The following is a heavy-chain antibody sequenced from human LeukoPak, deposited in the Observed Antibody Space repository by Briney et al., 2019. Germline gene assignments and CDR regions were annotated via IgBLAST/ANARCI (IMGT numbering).Heavy chain of an antibody. CDR2: IKQDGSEK. D-gene: IGHD3-3*01. CDR3: ARPTRVLRFLEWLFLY. CDR1: GFTFSSHW. Sequence: GGSLRLSCAASGFTFSSHWMSRVRQAPGKGLEWVANIKQDGSEKYYVDSVKGRFTISRDNAKNSLYLQMNSLRAEDTAVYYCARPTRVLRFLEWLFLYWGQGTLVTVSS. V-gene: IGHV3-7*01. J-gene: IGHJ4*02.